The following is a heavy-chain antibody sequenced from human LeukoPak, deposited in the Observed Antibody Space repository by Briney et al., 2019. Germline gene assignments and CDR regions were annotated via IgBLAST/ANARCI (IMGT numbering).Heavy chain of an antibody. CDR1: GFTFDDYA. CDR3: LRGDRRDY. V-gene: IGHV3-21*06. J-gene: IGHJ4*02. CDR2: IDSSGGYM. Sequence: GGSLRLSCAASGFTFDDYAMHWVRQAPGKGLEWVSSIDSSGGYMSYADSVKGRFIISRDNAKDSLYLQMNSLRVEDTAVYYCLRGDRRDYWGQGTLVTVSS.